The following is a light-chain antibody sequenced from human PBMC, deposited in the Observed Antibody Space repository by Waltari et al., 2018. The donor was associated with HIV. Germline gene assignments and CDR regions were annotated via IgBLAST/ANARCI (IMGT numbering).Light chain of an antibody. V-gene: IGLV1-44*01. CDR1: SSNIGSNT. CDR3: AAWDDSLGGVV. CDR2: SKK. J-gene: IGLJ3*02. Sequence: QSVLTQPPSASGTPGQRVTISCSGSSSNIGSNTVTWYQQLPGTAPKVLLYSKKQRPSGGPDRFSGSKTGTSAAPAISGLQSEDEADYYCAAWDDSLGGVVFGGGTKLTVL.